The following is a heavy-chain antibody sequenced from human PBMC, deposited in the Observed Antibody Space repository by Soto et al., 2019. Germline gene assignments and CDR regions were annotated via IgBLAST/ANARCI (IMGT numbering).Heavy chain of an antibody. CDR1: GFSFASFA. V-gene: IGHV3-23*01. D-gene: IGHD3-3*01. CDR3: AKWSYLDY. J-gene: IGHJ4*02. Sequence: SLRLSCTTSGFSFASFAMTWVRQAPGKGLEWVATISGSDGKTYYADSVKGRFSISRDTSRNTLYLQMNSLRADDTAIYYCAKWSYLDYWGQGTRVTVSS. CDR2: ISGSDGKT.